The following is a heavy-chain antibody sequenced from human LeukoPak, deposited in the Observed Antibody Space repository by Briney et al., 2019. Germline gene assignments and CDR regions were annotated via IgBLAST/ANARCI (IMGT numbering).Heavy chain of an antibody. CDR3: ARDGYYYKAMDV. CDR2: INRDGRST. J-gene: IGHJ6*02. Sequence: QPGGCLRLSCAASGFTFSSDWMHWVRQAPGEGLVWVSRINRDGRSTTYADSVKGRFTISRDNAKNTLYLQMNSLRAEDTAVYYCARDGYYYKAMDVWGQGTTVTVSS. V-gene: IGHV3-74*01. CDR1: GFTFSSDW. D-gene: IGHD3-10*01.